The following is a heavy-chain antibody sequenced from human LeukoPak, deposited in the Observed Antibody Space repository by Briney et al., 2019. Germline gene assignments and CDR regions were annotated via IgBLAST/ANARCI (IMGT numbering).Heavy chain of an antibody. CDR1: GGSFSGYY. CDR3: ARADYYDSSGSSGRTYWFAP. D-gene: IGHD3-22*01. CDR2: ISYSGST. J-gene: IGHJ5*02. V-gene: IGHV4-59*01. Sequence: SETLSLTCAVYGGSFSGYYWSWIRQPPGKGLEWIGYISYSGSTNYNPSLKSRVTISVATSNNQFSLKLSSLTAADTAVYYCARADYYDSSGSSGRTYWFAPWGQGTLVTVSS.